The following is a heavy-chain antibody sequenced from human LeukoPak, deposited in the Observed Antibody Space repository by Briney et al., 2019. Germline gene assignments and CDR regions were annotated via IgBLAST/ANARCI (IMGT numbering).Heavy chain of an antibody. Sequence: GGSLRLSCAASGFTFSDYYMSWIRQAPGKGLEWVSAISGSGGSTYYADSVKGRFTISRDNSKNTLYLQMNSLRAEDTAVYYCAKDLCSSTSCCTANWFDPWGQGTLVTVSS. CDR3: AKDLCSSTSCCTANWFDP. D-gene: IGHD2-2*02. CDR2: ISGSGGST. J-gene: IGHJ5*02. CDR1: GFTFSDYY. V-gene: IGHV3-23*01.